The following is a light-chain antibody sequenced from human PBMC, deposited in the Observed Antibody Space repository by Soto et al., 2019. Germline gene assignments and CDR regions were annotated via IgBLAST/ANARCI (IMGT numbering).Light chain of an antibody. CDR1: NNVVGSYDR. CDR2: EVN. Sequence: QSVLTQPPSVSGSPGQSVAVSCTGNNNVVGSYDRVSWYQQPPGTAPKLIIYEVNNRLSGVPDRFSGSKSGNTASLTISGLQAEDEADYYCSSFTTSTTYVFGTGTKVTVL. CDR3: SSFTTSTTYV. V-gene: IGLV2-18*02. J-gene: IGLJ1*01.